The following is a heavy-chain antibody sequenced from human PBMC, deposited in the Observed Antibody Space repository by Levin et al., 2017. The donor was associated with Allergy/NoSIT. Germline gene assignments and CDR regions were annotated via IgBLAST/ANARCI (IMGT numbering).Heavy chain of an antibody. J-gene: IGHJ4*02. CDR2: IYSSGSA. CDR1: GGSISSGRYY. D-gene: IGHD3-10*01. V-gene: IGHV4-61*02. Sequence: SETLSLTCKVSGGSISSGRYYWSWIRQPAAKGLEWIGRIYSSGSANYNPYLKSRVTISVDTSKNQFSLKLSSVTAADTAVYYCARAEVGSEHWGQGTLVTVSS. CDR3: ARAEVGSEH.